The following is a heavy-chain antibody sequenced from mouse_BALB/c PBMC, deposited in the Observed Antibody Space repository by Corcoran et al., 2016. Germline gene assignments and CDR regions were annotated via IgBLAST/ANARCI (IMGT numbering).Heavy chain of an antibody. V-gene: IGHV14-3*02. CDR1: GFNIKDTY. CDR3: ARWDWYFDV. CDR2: IDPANGNT. Sequence: EVQLQQSGAEIVKQGASVKLSCTASGFNIKDTYMHWVKQRPEQGLEWIGRIDPANGNTKYDPKFQGKATITADTSSNTAYLQLSSLTSEDTAVYYCARWDWYFDVWGAGTTVTVSS. J-gene: IGHJ1*01.